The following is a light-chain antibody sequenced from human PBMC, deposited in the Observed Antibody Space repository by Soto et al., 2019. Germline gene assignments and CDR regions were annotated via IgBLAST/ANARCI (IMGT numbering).Light chain of an antibody. CDR3: QQRSNWPPLT. CDR1: QSVSSY. Sequence: EIVLTQSPATLSLSPGERATLSCRASQSVSSYLSWYQQHPGQAPRLLIYYASNRTTGSPARFSGSGSGTDFPLTIISLEPDDFAVYYCQQRSNWPPLTFGGGTKVEIK. V-gene: IGKV3-11*01. CDR2: YAS. J-gene: IGKJ4*01.